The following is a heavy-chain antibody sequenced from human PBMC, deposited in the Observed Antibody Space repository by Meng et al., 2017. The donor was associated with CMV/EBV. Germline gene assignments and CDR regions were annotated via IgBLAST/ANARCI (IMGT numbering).Heavy chain of an antibody. CDR3: ASGGDITFGVVIMSHYYYYGMDV. V-gene: IGHV1-69*02. Sequence: SVKVSCKASGGTFSSYTISWVRQAPGQGLEWMGRIIPILGIANYAQKFQGRITITADKSTSTAYMELSSLRSEDTAVYYCASGGDITFGVVIMSHYYYYGMDVWGQGTTVTVSS. CDR2: IIPILGIA. D-gene: IGHD3-3*01. CDR1: GGTFSSYT. J-gene: IGHJ6*02.